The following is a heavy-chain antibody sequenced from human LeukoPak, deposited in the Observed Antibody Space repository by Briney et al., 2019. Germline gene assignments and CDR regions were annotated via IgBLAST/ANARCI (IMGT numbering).Heavy chain of an antibody. D-gene: IGHD6-13*01. V-gene: IGHV3-64*01. CDR2: ISSNGGST. J-gene: IGHJ6*02. CDR3: ARSGIAAAGTPFDYYYCGMDV. Sequence: GGSLRLSCAVSGFTFSSYAMHWVRQAPGKGLEYVSAISSNGGSTYYANSVKGRFTIFRDNSKNTLYLQMGNLIAEDMAVYYCARSGIAAAGTPFDYYYCGMDVWGQGTTVTVSS. CDR1: GFTFSSYA.